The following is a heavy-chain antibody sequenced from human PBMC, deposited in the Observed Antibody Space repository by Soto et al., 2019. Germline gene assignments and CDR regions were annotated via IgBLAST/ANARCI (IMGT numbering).Heavy chain of an antibody. V-gene: IGHV3-23*01. CDR2: IGGSGGYK. CDR3: AKDAAMVSSTFNYFDY. Sequence: GGSLRLSCAASGFFFSSYAMSWVRQAPGKGLEWVSGIGGSGGYKSYADSVKGRFTISRDNSKNTLYLQMESLGAEDTAVYYCAKDAAMVSSTFNYFDYWGQGTLVTVSS. CDR1: GFFFSSYA. D-gene: IGHD6-13*01. J-gene: IGHJ4*02.